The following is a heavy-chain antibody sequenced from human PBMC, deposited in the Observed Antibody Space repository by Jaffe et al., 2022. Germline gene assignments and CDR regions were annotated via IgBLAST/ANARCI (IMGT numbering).Heavy chain of an antibody. CDR3: ARGLYGPDY. Sequence: EVQLVESGGGLVQPGGSLRVSCAASGFTFNGHWMHWVRQAPGKGLVWVSYINNDGSDTKYADSVKGRFTISRDNAKNTLYLQMNSLRVEDTAVYYCARGLYGPDYWGQGTLVTVSS. CDR2: INNDGSDT. CDR1: GFTFNGHW. V-gene: IGHV3-74*03. D-gene: IGHD4-17*01. J-gene: IGHJ4*02.